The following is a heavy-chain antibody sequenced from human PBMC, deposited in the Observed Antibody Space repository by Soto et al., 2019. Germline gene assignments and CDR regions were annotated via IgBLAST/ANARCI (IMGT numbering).Heavy chain of an antibody. V-gene: IGHV6-1*01. CDR1: GDSVSSNSAA. D-gene: IGHD6-19*01. CDR2: TYYRSKWYN. CDR3: ARVLMGIAVAGTGNWFDP. Sequence: SQTLSLTCAISGDSVSSNSAALNWIRQSPSRGLEWLGRTYYRSKWYNDYAVSVKSRITINPDTSKNQFSLQLNSVTPEDTAVYYCARVLMGIAVAGTGNWFDPWGQGTLVTVSS. J-gene: IGHJ5*02.